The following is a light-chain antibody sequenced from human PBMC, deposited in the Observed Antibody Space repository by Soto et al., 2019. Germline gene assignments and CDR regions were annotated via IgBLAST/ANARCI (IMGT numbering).Light chain of an antibody. Sequence: EIVLTQSPGTLSLSPGETATLSCRASQSVSSSYLAWYQQKPGQPPRLLIYGSFSRATGIPDRFSASGSGTDFTLTIGRLEPEDFAVYYCQQYGGSPAFTFGPGTKVYLK. CDR1: QSVSSSY. CDR3: QQYGGSPAFT. V-gene: IGKV3-20*01. J-gene: IGKJ3*01. CDR2: GSF.